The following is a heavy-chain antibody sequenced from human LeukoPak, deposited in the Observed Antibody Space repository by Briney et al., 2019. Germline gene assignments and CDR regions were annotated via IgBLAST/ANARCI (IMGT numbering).Heavy chain of an antibody. CDR2: IKSYT. D-gene: IGHD6-19*01. Sequence: ASVKVSCKASGYTFTTYGFSWVRQAPGQGLEWMGYIKSYTKYAEKFQDRFTMTTDTSTNTAYMELRSLTSDDTAAYYCARDRGDSSGAYWGQGTLVTVSS. V-gene: IGHV1-18*01. CDR3: ARDRGDSSGAY. J-gene: IGHJ4*02. CDR1: GYTFTTYG.